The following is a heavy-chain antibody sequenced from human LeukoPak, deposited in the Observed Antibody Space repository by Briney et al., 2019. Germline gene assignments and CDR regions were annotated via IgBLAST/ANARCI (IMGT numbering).Heavy chain of an antibody. Sequence: GGSLRLSCAASGFTFSSYAMSWVRQAPGKGLEWVSAISGSGGSAYYADSVKGRFTISRDNSKNTLYLQMNSLRAEDTAVFYCAKDPGGVPADDAFDIWGRGTMVTVSS. CDR1: GFTFSSYA. J-gene: IGHJ3*02. CDR2: ISGSGGSA. V-gene: IGHV3-23*01. D-gene: IGHD2-2*01. CDR3: AKDPGGVPADDAFDI.